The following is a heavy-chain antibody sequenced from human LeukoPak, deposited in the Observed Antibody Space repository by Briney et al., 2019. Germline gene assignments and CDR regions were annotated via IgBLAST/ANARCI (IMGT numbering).Heavy chain of an antibody. CDR3: ARGLEWLVRGWFDP. D-gene: IGHD6-19*01. V-gene: IGHV4-34*01. Sequence: SETLSLTCAVYGGSFSGYYGSWIRQPPGKGLEWIGEINHSGSTNYNPSLKSRVTISVDTSKNQFTLKLSSVTAADTAVYYCARGLEWLVRGWFDPWGQGTLVTVSS. CDR2: INHSGST. CDR1: GGSFSGYY. J-gene: IGHJ5*02.